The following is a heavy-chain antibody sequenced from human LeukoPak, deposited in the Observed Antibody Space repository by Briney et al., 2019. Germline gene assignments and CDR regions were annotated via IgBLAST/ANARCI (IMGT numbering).Heavy chain of an antibody. D-gene: IGHD6-6*01. CDR1: GFTFSSYA. CDR3: AKSWIAARPNVYYFDY. V-gene: IGHV3-23*01. Sequence: GASLRLSCAASGFTFSSYAMSWVRQAPGKGLEWVSAISGSGGSTYYADSVKGRFTISRDNSKNTLYLQMNSLRAEDTAVYYCAKSWIAARPNVYYFDYWGQRTLVTVSS. CDR2: ISGSGGST. J-gene: IGHJ4*02.